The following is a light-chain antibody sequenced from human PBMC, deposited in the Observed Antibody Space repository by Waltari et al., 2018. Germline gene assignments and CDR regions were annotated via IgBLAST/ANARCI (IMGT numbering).Light chain of an antibody. CDR3: AVWDDSLSGRV. CDR2: RNN. V-gene: IGLV1-47*01. CDR1: RSNIGNNY. Sequence: QSVLTQPPSESGTPGQRVTISCSGSRSNIGNNYVYWYQQPPGTAPKLLIYRNNQRPSGVPDRFSGSKSGTSASLAISGLRSEDEADYYCAVWDDSLSGRVFGGGTKVTVL. J-gene: IGLJ3*02.